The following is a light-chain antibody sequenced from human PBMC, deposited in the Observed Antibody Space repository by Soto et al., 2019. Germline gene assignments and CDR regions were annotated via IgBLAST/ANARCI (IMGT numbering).Light chain of an antibody. CDR3: QQYNNCRLT. V-gene: IGKV3-15*01. CDR1: QSVTNK. J-gene: IGKJ4*01. CDR2: AAS. Sequence: EKVMTQSPATLSVSPGERATLSCRASQSVTNKLAWYQQRVGQAPRLLIYAASTRATGIPARFSGSGSGTDFTLTISSLQSEDSAIYYCQQYNNCRLTFGGGTKVEI.